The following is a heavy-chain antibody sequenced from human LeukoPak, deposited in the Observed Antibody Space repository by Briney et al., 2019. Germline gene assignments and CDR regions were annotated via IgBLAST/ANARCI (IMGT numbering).Heavy chain of an antibody. Sequence: SETLSLTCTVSGGSISSYYWSWIRQPPGKGLEWIGYIYYSGSTNYNPSLKSRVTISVDTSENQFSLKLSSVTAADTAVYYCARISGYSYGYWGWFDPWGQGTLVTVSS. V-gene: IGHV4-59*01. CDR3: ARISGYSYGYWGWFDP. D-gene: IGHD5-18*01. J-gene: IGHJ5*02. CDR1: GGSISSYY. CDR2: IYYSGST.